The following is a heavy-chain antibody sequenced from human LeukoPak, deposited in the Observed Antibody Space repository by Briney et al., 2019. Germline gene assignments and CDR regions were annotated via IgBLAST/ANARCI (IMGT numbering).Heavy chain of an antibody. D-gene: IGHD3-16*01. V-gene: IGHV3-7*01. CDR3: ARSLGDD. J-gene: IGHJ4*02. Sequence: GGSLRLSCAASGFTFSGSAMTWVRQAPGKGLEWVASINQNGRGKYYVDSVKGRFTISRDNAKDSLYLEMNSLRDEDTAVYYCARSLGDDWGQGTLVTVSS. CDR1: GFTFSGSA. CDR2: INQNGRGK.